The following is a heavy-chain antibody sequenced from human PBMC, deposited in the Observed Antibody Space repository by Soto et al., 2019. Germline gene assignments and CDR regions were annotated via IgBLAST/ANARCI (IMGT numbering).Heavy chain of an antibody. D-gene: IGHD1-26*01. CDR2: INAGNGNT. CDR3: ASSGSYLGIDY. J-gene: IGHJ4*02. V-gene: IGHV1-3*05. Sequence: QVQLVQSGAEEKKPGASVKVSCKASGYTFTSYAMHWVRQAPGQRLEWMGWINAGNGNTKYSQKFQGRVTITRDTAASTAYMELSSLRSEDTAVYYCASSGSYLGIDYWGQGTLVSVSS. CDR1: GYTFTSYA.